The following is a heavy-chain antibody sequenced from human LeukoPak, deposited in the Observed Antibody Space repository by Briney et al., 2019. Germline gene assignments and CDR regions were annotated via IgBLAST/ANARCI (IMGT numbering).Heavy chain of an antibody. CDR3: SRLTHSYYSDTSGYYPYYYMDV. CDR2: IYYSGST. D-gene: IGHD3-22*01. CDR1: GGSISSYY. J-gene: IGHJ6*03. V-gene: IGHV4-59*08. Sequence: SETLSLTCTVSGGSISSYYWSWIRQPPGKGLEWIGYIYYSGSTYYNPSLKSRVTISVDTSKNHFSLRLSSVTAADTAVYYCSRLTHSYYSDTSGYYPYYYMDVWGEGTTVAVSS.